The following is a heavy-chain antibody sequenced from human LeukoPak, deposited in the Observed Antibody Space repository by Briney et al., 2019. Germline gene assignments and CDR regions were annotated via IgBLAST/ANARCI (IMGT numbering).Heavy chain of an antibody. CDR3: ARDIISGWYYFGY. V-gene: IGHV1-2*02. CDR1: GYTFTGYY. Sequence: GAPVKVSCKASGYTFTGYYMHWVRQAPGQGLEWMGWINPNSGGTNYAQKFQGRVTMTRDTSISTAYMELSRLRSDDTAVYYCARDIISGWYYFGYWGQGTLVTVSS. CDR2: INPNSGGT. J-gene: IGHJ4*02. D-gene: IGHD6-19*01.